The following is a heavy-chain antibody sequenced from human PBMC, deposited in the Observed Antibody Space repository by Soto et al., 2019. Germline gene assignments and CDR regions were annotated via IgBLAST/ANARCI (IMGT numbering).Heavy chain of an antibody. CDR1: GFTFSRYG. V-gene: IGHV3-33*01. CDR2: IWYDGINK. Sequence: QVQLVESGGGVVQPGRSLRLSCAASGFTFSRYGMHWVRQAPGKGLEWVAVIWYDGINKNYADSVKGRFTISRDNSKNTLDLQMNSLRAEDTSVYYCARDTDYGDPYQDYYYGMDVWGQGTTVTVSS. D-gene: IGHD4-17*01. J-gene: IGHJ6*02. CDR3: ARDTDYGDPYQDYYYGMDV.